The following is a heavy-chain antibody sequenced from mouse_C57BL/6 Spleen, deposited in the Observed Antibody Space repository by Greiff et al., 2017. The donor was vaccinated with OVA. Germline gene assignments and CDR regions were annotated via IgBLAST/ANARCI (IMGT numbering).Heavy chain of an antibody. J-gene: IGHJ2*01. V-gene: IGHV1-7*01. Sequence: QVQLQQSGAELAKPGASVKLSCKASGYTFTTYWMQWVKQKPGQGLEWIGYINPCSGYTKYNQKFKGKATLTADKSSSTAYMQLSSLTYEDSAVYDCARGGAESYGSSYGYWGQGTTLTVAS. CDR1: GYTFTTYW. CDR2: INPCSGYT. D-gene: IGHD1-1*01. CDR3: ARGGAESYGSSYGY.